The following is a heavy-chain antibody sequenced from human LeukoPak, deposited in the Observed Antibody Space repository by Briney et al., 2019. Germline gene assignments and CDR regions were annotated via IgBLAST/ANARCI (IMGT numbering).Heavy chain of an antibody. J-gene: IGHJ4*02. CDR1: GYTFTSYY. V-gene: IGHV1-46*01. CDR2: INPSGGST. Sequence: ASVKVSCKASGYTFTSYYMHWVRQAPGQGLEWMGIINPSGGSTSYAQKFQGRVTMTRDTSTSTVYMELSSLRSEDTAAYYCARVSPSGSYYGRYDYWGQGTLVTVSS. D-gene: IGHD1-26*01. CDR3: ARVSPSGSYYGRYDY.